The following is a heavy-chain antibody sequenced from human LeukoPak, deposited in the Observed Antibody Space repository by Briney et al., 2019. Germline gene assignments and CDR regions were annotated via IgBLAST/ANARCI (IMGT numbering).Heavy chain of an antibody. CDR1: GYTFTGYY. Sequence: ASVKVSCKASGYTFTGYYMHWVRQAPGQGLEWMGWINPNSGGTNYAQKFQGRVTMTRDTSISTAYMELSRLTFDDTAVYYCARDSSGWYRWFDLWGQGTLVTVSS. CDR2: INPNSGGT. V-gene: IGHV1-2*02. CDR3: ARDSSGWYRWFDL. J-gene: IGHJ5*02. D-gene: IGHD6-19*01.